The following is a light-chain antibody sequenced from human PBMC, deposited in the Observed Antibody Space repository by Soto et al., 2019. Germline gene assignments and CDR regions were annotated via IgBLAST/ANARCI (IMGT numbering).Light chain of an antibody. J-gene: IGKJ1*01. Sequence: DILMTPTPDSLCVSLGESAPINCESSPSVFDSSNNKNYLAWYQQKPGQPPKLLIYGASTRESGVPDGFSGSGSETEFTLTISSLQAEDVAVYYCQQYYSTLWTFGQGTKVDIK. CDR3: QQYYSTLWT. CDR1: PSVFDSSNNKNY. V-gene: IGKV4-1*01. CDR2: GAS.